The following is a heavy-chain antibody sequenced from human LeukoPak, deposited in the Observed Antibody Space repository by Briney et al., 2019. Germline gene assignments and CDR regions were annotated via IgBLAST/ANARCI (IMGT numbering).Heavy chain of an antibody. CDR2: INHSGST. J-gene: IGHJ5*02. CDR3: ARGRGPFDP. D-gene: IGHD1-26*01. CDR1: GGSFSGYY. Sequence: PSETLSLTCAVYGGSFSGYYWSWIRQPPRKGLEWIGEINHSGSTNYNPSLKSRVTISVDTSKNQFSLKLSSVTAADTAVYYCARGRGPFDPWGQGTLVTVSS. V-gene: IGHV4-34*01.